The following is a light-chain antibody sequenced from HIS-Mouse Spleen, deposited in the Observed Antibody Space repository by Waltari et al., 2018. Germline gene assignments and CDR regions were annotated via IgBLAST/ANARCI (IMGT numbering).Light chain of an antibody. CDR1: QSISSW. J-gene: IGKJ1*01. CDR2: KAS. Sequence: DIQMTQSPSTLSASVGDRVTTTCRASQSISSWLAWYQQKPGKAPKLLIYKASSLESGVPSRFSGSGSGTELTLTISSLQPDDFATYYCQQYNSYSWTFGQGTKVEIK. CDR3: QQYNSYSWT. V-gene: IGKV1-5*03.